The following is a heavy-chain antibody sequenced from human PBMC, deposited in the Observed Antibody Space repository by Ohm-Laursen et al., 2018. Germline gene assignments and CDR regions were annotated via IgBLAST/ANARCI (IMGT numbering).Heavy chain of an antibody. Sequence: SLRLSCAASGFTFSSYAMSWVRQPPGKGLEWVANIKQDGSEKYFLDSVKGRFTFSRDNAKNSVSLQMNSLRGEDTAVYYCARGSGTPWGLYFDHWGQGALVTVSS. J-gene: IGHJ4*02. CDR2: IKQDGSEK. V-gene: IGHV3-7*01. CDR3: ARGSGTPWGLYFDH. D-gene: IGHD1/OR15-1a*01. CDR1: GFTFSSYA.